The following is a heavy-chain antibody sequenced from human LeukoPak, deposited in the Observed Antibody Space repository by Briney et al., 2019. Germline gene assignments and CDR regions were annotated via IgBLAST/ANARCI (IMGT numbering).Heavy chain of an antibody. CDR2: IIPIFGTA. J-gene: IGHJ4*02. D-gene: IGHD3-22*01. Sequence: ASVKVSCKASGGTFSSYAISWVRQAPGQGLEWMGGIIPIFGTANYAQKFQGRVTMTRDMSTSTVYMELSSLRSEDTAVYYCASSYDSSGGDLDYWGQGTLVTVSS. CDR3: ASSYDSSGGDLDY. CDR1: GGTFSSYA. V-gene: IGHV1-69*05.